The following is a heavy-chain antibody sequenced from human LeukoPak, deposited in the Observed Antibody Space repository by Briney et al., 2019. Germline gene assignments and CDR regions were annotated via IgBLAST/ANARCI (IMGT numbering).Heavy chain of an antibody. V-gene: IGHV3-48*02. J-gene: IGHJ4*02. D-gene: IGHD4-23*01. CDR1: GFTFSSYG. Sequence: TGGSLRLSCVASGFTFSSYGMNWVRQAPGKGLEWVSYIGTSSSTIYYADSVKGRFTISRDNAKNSLYLQMNSLRDEDTAVYYCARHDYGGNSSDYWGQGTLVTVSS. CDR3: ARHDYGGNSSDY. CDR2: IGTSSSTI.